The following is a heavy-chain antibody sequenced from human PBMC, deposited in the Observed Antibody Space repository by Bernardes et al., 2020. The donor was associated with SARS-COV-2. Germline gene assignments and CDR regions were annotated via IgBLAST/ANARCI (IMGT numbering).Heavy chain of an antibody. CDR1: GFTFSRHG. J-gene: IGHJ6*02. CDR3: ARKTGHDYGMDV. CDR2: INSDGSNT. D-gene: IGHD3-10*01. Sequence: GGSLRLSCVGSGFTFSRHGMHWVRQAPGEGLVWVSRINSDGSNTIYADSVKGRFTISSDSSKNTLYLQMNSLRVEDTAVYYCARKTGHDYGMDVWGQGTTVAVSS. V-gene: IGHV3-74*01.